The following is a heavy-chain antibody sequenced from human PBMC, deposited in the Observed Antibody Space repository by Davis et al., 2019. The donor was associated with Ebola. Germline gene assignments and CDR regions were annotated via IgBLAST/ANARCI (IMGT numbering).Heavy chain of an antibody. J-gene: IGHJ4*02. CDR3: ARVVSGY. V-gene: IGHV3-7*03. CDR1: GFTFNYYA. CDR2: IRKDGVQK. Sequence: GGSLRLSCAASGFTFNYYAMSWVRQAPGKGLEWVATIRKDGVQKFYVDSVKGRFIISRDNARNSLYLQMNSLKTEDTAVYYCARVVSGYWGQGTLVSVSS. D-gene: IGHD6-25*01.